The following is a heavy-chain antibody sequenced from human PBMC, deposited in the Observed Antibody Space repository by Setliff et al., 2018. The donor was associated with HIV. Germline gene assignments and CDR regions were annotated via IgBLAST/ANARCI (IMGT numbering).Heavy chain of an antibody. Sequence: ASVKVSCKASGYNFNGFYWHWVRQAPGKGLEWVAWINPSTGDTHYAQKFQGRVAVTRDTSISTAYMELRRVRSDDTAVYFCARGLTYDSSIYFGTWYDPWGQVTLVTFSS. V-gene: IGHV1-2*02. CDR2: INPSTGDT. CDR3: ARGLTYDSSIYFGTWYDP. D-gene: IGHD3-22*01. J-gene: IGHJ5*02. CDR1: GYNFNGFY.